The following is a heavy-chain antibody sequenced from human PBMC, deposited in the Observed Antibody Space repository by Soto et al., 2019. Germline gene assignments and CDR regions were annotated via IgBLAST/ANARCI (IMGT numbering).Heavy chain of an antibody. CDR1: GYTFTDYA. CDR2: IGTGNGNT. CDR3: AKGSRMWTPDY. D-gene: IGHD2-21*01. V-gene: IGHV1-3*04. J-gene: IGHJ4*02. Sequence: QVPLVQSGAEVKKPGASVKVSCKTSGYTFTDYAIHWVRQAPGHRLEWMGWIGTGNGNTKFSQKFQGRVTITRDTSATTAYMELTSLRSEDTAVYYCAKGSRMWTPDYWGQGTLVTVSS.